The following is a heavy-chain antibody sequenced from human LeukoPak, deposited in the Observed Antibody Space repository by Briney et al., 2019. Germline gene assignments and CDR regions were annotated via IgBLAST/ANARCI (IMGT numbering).Heavy chain of an antibody. D-gene: IGHD6-13*01. J-gene: IGHJ3*02. Sequence: PSETLSLTCTVSGGSVSSNYYRSWIRQHPGKGLEWIGYIYYSGTTYYNPSLKSRLSISVDTSKNQFSLKLSSVTAADTAVYYCARDGEGAAAEAFDIWGQGTMVTVSS. CDR3: ARDGEGAAAEAFDI. V-gene: IGHV4-31*03. CDR2: IYYSGTT. CDR1: GGSVSSNYY.